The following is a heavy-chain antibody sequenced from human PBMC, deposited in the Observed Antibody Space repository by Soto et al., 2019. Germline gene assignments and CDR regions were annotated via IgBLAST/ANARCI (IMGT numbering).Heavy chain of an antibody. D-gene: IGHD3-10*01. CDR1: GYTFTSYG. V-gene: IGHV1-18*01. J-gene: IGHJ6*02. Sequence: QVQLVQSGAEVKKPGASVKVSCKASGYTFTSYGISWVRQAPGQGLEWMGWISAYNGNTNYAQKLQGRVTMTTDTSTSTAYMELRSLRSDETAVYYCASNYLYYYGSWNTNYYGMDVWGQGTTVTVS. CDR3: ASNYLYYYGSWNTNYYGMDV. CDR2: ISAYNGNT.